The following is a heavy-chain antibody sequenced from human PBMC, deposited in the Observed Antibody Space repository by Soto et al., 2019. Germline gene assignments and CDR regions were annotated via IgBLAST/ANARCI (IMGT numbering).Heavy chain of an antibody. Sequence: KASETLSLTCTVSGGSISSSSYYWGWIRQPPGKGLEWIGSIYYSGSTYYNPSLKSRVTISVDTSKNQFSLKLSSVTAADTAVYYCARLIRDINYSDGSGYYHYFFDYWGQGTLVTVSS. D-gene: IGHD3-22*01. V-gene: IGHV4-39*01. CDR3: ARLIRDINYSDGSGYYHYFFDY. CDR1: GGSISSSSYY. CDR2: IYYSGST. J-gene: IGHJ4*02.